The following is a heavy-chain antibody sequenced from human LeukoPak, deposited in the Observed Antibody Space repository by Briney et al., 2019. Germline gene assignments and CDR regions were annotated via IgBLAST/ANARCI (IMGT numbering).Heavy chain of an antibody. D-gene: IGHD3-3*01. V-gene: IGHV4-34*01. CDR3: ARHVVWRYYYYYGMDV. CDR1: GGSFSGYY. J-gene: IGHJ6*02. Sequence: PSETLSLTCAVYGGSFSGYYWSWIRQPPGKGLEWIGEINHSGSTNYNPSLKSRVTISVDTSKNQFSLKLSSVTAADTAVYYCARHVVWRYYYYYGMDVWGQGTTVTVSS. CDR2: INHSGST.